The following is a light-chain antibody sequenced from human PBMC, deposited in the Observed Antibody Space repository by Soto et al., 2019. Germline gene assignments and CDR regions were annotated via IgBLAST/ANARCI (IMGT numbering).Light chain of an antibody. CDR1: QAISTN. J-gene: IGKJ4*01. CDR3: QQFRTYPT. Sequence: AIQLTQSPSSLSASIGDRVTITCRASQAISTNLAWYQHKPGTVPKVLIYDASILESGVPSRFSGSGSGTDFTLIISSLQPEDFATYYCQQFRTYPTFVGGTKVEVQ. V-gene: IGKV1-13*02. CDR2: DAS.